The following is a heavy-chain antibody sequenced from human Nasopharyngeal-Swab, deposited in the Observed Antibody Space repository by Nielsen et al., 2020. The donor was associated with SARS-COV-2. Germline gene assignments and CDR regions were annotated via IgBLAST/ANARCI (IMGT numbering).Heavy chain of an antibody. CDR1: GFTFDDYA. D-gene: IGHD7-27*01. J-gene: IGHJ3*02. V-gene: IGHV3-9*01. CDR2: ISWNSGSI. Sequence: SLKISCAASGFTFDDYAMHWVRQAPGKGPEWVSGISWNSGSIGYADSVKGRFTISRDNAKNSLYLQMNSLRAEGTALYYCAKLAFVGTTYDAFDIWGQGTMVTVSS. CDR3: AKLAFVGTTYDAFDI.